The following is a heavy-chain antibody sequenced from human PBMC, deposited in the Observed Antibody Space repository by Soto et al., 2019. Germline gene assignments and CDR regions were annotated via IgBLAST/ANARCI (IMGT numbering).Heavy chain of an antibody. J-gene: IGHJ4*02. CDR3: ARGAGYCSSTSCSSHFDY. CDR1: GGTFSSYA. V-gene: IGHV1-69*01. Sequence: QEQLVQSGAEVKKPGSSVKVSCKASGGTFSSYAISWVRQAPGQGLEWMGGIIPIFGTANYAQKFQGRVTITADESTSTAYMELSSLRSEDTAVYYCARGAGYCSSTSCSSHFDYWGQGTLVTVSS. CDR2: IIPIFGTA. D-gene: IGHD2-2*01.